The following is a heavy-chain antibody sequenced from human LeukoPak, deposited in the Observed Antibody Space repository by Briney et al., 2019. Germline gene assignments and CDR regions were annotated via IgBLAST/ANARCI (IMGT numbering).Heavy chain of an antibody. D-gene: IGHD6-13*01. Sequence: PGGSLRLSCTASGFTFGDYALSWVRQAPGKGLEWLGFIRSKAYGGTTEYAASVKGRFTISRDDSKSIAYLQMNSLKTEDTAVYYCTSYFPTADGIRDNYFDYWGQGTLVTVSS. CDR1: GFTFGDYA. J-gene: IGHJ4*02. CDR3: TSYFPTADGIRDNYFDY. CDR2: IRSKAYGGTT. V-gene: IGHV3-49*04.